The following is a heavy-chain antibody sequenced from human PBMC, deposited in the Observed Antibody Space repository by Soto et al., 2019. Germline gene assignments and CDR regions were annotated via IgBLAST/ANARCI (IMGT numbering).Heavy chain of an antibody. CDR3: VRGLWGYCSGGSCYEFDY. CDR1: GYTFTSYG. J-gene: IGHJ4*02. D-gene: IGHD2-15*01. Sequence: ASVKVSCKASGYTFTSYGISWVRQAPGQGLEWMGWISAYNGNTNYAQKLQGRVTMTTDTSTSTAYMELRSLRSDDTAVYYCVRGLWGYCSGGSCYEFDYWGQGTLVTVSS. CDR2: ISAYNGNT. V-gene: IGHV1-18*01.